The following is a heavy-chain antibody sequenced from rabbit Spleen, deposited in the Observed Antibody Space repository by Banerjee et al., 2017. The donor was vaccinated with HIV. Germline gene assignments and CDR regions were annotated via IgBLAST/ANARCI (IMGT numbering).Heavy chain of an antibody. CDR2: IYIGSVTT. J-gene: IGHJ3*01. CDR3: ARARDTYDDVGDYARLDL. D-gene: IGHD2-1*01. V-gene: IGHV1S47*01. Sequence: QQQLVESGGGLVQPGASLTLTCKASGLDFSSDYMSWVRQAPGKGLEWIGCIYIGSVTTDYASWVNGRFTISSDSAQNTVDLKMNSLAVADTATYFCARARDTYDDVGDYARLDLWGQGTLVTVS. CDR1: GLDFSSDY.